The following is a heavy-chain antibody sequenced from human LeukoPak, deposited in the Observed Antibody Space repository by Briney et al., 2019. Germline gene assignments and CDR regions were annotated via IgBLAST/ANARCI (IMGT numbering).Heavy chain of an antibody. J-gene: IGHJ3*02. D-gene: IGHD3-22*01. CDR2: IYPADSTA. CDR3: ARPKDSSGPWGEAFDI. Sequence: GESLKISCKASGYSFTTYWIGWVRQVPGKGLEWVGIIYPADSTAKYSPSFQGQVTISVDKSISTAYLQWSSLKVSDIAMYYCARPKDSSGPWGEAFDIWGQGTMVTVSS. CDR1: GYSFTTYW. V-gene: IGHV5-51*01.